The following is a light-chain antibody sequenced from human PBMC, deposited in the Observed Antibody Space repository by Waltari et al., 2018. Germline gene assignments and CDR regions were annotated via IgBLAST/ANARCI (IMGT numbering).Light chain of an antibody. CDR3: SMYMGSGVWV. CDR1: SGAVPSTSS. J-gene: IGLJ3*02. Sequence: QTVVTQEPSLSGSPGGTVTLTCALPSGAVPSTSSPCWYQHTPGQPPRTLVYKGISRSSGVPDRFSGSILGNTAALTITGAQADDESDYYCSMYMGSGVWVFGGGTKLTVL. V-gene: IGLV8-61*01. CDR2: KGI.